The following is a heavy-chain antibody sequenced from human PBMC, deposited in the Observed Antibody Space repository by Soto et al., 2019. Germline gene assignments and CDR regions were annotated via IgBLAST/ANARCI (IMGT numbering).Heavy chain of an antibody. CDR1: GGSISSGGYY. J-gene: IGHJ4*02. CDR3: ARAACISTSGPLGY. Sequence: QVQLQESGPGLVKPSQTLSLTCTVSGGSISSGGYYWSWIRQHPGKGLEWIGYIYYSRSTYYNPSLKRRVTISVDTSKNQFSRKLSSVTAADTAVYYCARAACISTSGPLGYWGQGTLVTVSS. CDR2: IYYSRST. V-gene: IGHV4-31*03. D-gene: IGHD2-2*01.